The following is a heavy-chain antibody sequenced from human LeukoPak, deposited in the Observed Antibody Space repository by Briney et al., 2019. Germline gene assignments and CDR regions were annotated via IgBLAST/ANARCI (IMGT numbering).Heavy chain of an antibody. CDR2: IIPILGIA. CDR1: GGTFSSYT. V-gene: IGHV1-69*04. CDR3: ARDRVFGTPLSDY. Sequence: SVKVSCKASGGTFSSYTISWVRQAPGQGLEWMGRIIPILGIANYAQKFQGRVTITADKSTSTAYMELSSLRSEDTAVYYCARDRVFGTPLSDYWGQGTLVTVSS. J-gene: IGHJ4*02. D-gene: IGHD3-3*01.